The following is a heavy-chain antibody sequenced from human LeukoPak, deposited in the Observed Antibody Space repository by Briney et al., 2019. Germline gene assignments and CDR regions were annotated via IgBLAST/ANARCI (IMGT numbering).Heavy chain of an antibody. CDR2: IKQDGSER. D-gene: IGHD3-22*01. Sequence: GGSLRLSCAASGFTFSSYWMSWVRQAPGKGLEWVANIKQDGSERYYVDSVKGRFTISRDNAKNSLYLQMNSLRAEDTAVYYCARGDYDSSGYYDGYFDYWGQGTLVTVSS. CDR3: ARGDYDSSGYYDGYFDY. V-gene: IGHV3-7*01. CDR1: GFTFSSYW. J-gene: IGHJ4*02.